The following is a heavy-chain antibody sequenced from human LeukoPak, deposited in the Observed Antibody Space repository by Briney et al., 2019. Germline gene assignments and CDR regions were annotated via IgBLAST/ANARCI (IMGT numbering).Heavy chain of an antibody. CDR3: AKDRRITIFGVVILMGGFDY. J-gene: IGHJ4*02. D-gene: IGHD3-3*01. Sequence: GGSLRLSCAASGFTFSSYAMSWVRQAPGKGLEWVSAISGSGGSTYYADSVKGRFTISRDNSKNTLYLQMNSLRAEDTAVYYCAKDRRITIFGVVILMGGFDYWGQGTLVTVSS. CDR2: ISGSGGST. V-gene: IGHV3-23*01. CDR1: GFTFSSYA.